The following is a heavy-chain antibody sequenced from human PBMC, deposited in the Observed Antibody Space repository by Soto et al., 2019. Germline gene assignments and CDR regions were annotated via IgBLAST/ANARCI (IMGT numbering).Heavy chain of an antibody. J-gene: IGHJ6*02. D-gene: IGHD3-10*01. Sequence: QVQLQESGPGLVKPSETLSLTCTVSGGSITNYYCSWFRQPPGKGLEWIGYIQYNGYSAYNLSLRRRVTISMDTSKPHLPLMLASVTATDTAVYYCARHGFGSLHGLVDVWGQGTTVIVSS. CDR1: GGSITNYY. CDR2: IQYNGYS. V-gene: IGHV4-59*08. CDR3: ARHGFGSLHGLVDV.